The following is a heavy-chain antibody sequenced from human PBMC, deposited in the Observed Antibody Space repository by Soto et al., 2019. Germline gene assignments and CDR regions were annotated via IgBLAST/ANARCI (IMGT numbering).Heavy chain of an antibody. CDR3: NTGIDY. CDR2: ISGSGTNT. D-gene: IGHD3-10*01. Sequence: VQLLESGGGLAQPGGSLRLSCAASGLTVTSYAMTWVRTAPGKGLEWVSTISGSGTNTYYADAVEGRFTISRDNSKNTLYLQMNSLRAEDTAIYFCNTGIDYWGQGTLVSVSS. CDR1: GLTVTSYA. J-gene: IGHJ4*02. V-gene: IGHV3-23*01.